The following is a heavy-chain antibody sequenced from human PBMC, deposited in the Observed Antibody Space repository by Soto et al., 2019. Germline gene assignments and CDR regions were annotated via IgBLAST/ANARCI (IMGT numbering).Heavy chain of an antibody. Sequence: EVQLVETGGGLIQPGGSLRLSCAASGFTVSSNYMSWVRQAPGKGLEWVSVIYSGGSTYYADSVKGRFTISRDNYKNTLYLQMNSLRAEDTAVYYCARGEWELLGEYDAFDIWGQGTMVTVSS. V-gene: IGHV3-53*02. CDR2: IYSGGST. CDR3: ARGEWELLGEYDAFDI. D-gene: IGHD1-26*01. J-gene: IGHJ3*02. CDR1: GFTVSSNY.